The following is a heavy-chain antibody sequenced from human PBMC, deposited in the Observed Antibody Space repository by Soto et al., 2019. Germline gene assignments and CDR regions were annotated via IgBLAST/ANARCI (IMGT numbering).Heavy chain of an antibody. J-gene: IGHJ4*02. CDR1: GGSISSYY. CDR3: ARRYGALFDY. D-gene: IGHD4-17*01. V-gene: IGHV4-59*08. CDR2: IYYSGST. Sequence: QVQLQESGPGLVKPSETLSLTCTVSGGSISSYYWSWIRQPPGKGLEWIGYIYYSGSTNSNPSLKSRVTISVDTSKNQFSLKLSSVTAADTAVYYCARRYGALFDYWGQGTLVTVSS.